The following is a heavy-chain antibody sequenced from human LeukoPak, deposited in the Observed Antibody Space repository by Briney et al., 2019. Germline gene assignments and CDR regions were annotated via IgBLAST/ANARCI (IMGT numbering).Heavy chain of an antibody. Sequence: SETLSLTCTVSGGSINSYYWSWIRQPAGKGLEWIGRIYTSGSTNYNPSLKSRVTMSVDTSKNQFSLKLNSVTAADTAVYYCARDRFSSGWNRDPFDIWGQGTLVTVSS. V-gene: IGHV4-4*07. CDR3: ARDRFSSGWNRDPFDI. D-gene: IGHD6-19*01. CDR2: IYTSGST. J-gene: IGHJ3*02. CDR1: GGSINSYY.